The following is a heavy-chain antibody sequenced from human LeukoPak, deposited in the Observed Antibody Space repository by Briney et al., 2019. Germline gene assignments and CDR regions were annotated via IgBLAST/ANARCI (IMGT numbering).Heavy chain of an antibody. V-gene: IGHV3-30*02. CDR1: GFTFSSYG. D-gene: IGHD1-26*01. CDR3: AKDSGSYSGTFAGGPIDY. Sequence: HPGGSLRLSCAASGFTFSSYGMHGVRQAPGKGLEWVALIRYDGSNKYYADSVKGRFTISRDNSKNTLHLQMNSLRAEDTAVYYCAKDSGSYSGTFAGGPIDYWGQGTLVTVSS. CDR2: IRYDGSNK. J-gene: IGHJ4*02.